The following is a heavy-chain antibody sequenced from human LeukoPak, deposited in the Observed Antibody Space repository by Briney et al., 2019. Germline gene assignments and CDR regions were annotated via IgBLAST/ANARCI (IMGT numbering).Heavy chain of an antibody. J-gene: IGHJ4*02. D-gene: IGHD3-9*01. V-gene: IGHV4-34*01. CDR2: INHSGST. CDR1: GGSFGGYY. CDR3: ARGRSFPVLRYFDWLLYLDY. Sequence: SETLSLTCAVYGGSFGGYYWSWIRQPPGKGLEWIGEINHSGSTNYNPSLKSRVTISVDTSKDQFSLKLSSVTAADTAVYYCARGRSFPVLRYFDWLLYLDYWGQGTLVTVSS.